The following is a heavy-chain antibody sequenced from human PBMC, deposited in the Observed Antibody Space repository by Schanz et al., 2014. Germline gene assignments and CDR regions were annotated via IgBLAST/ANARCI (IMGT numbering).Heavy chain of an antibody. CDR1: GFTFNNYA. CDR2: LSAGADRI. J-gene: IGHJ4*02. Sequence: EVQLVEYGGGLVQPGGSLRLSCAASGFTFNNYAMGWVRQAPGKGLEWVSALSAGADRIYYANSVKGRFTVTRDNSKNTLYLQMNSLTAEDTAVYFCAKDTRMTPAGTGVFFDYWGQGTLXTVSS. V-gene: IGHV3-23*04. D-gene: IGHD6-13*01. CDR3: AKDTRMTPAGTGVFFDY.